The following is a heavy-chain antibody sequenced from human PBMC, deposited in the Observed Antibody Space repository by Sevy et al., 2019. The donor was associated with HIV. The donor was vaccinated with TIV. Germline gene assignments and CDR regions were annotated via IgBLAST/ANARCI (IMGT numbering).Heavy chain of an antibody. CDR1: GFTFSSYG. V-gene: IGHV3-30*18. Sequence: GESLKISCAASGFTFSSYGMHWVRQAPGKGLEWVAVISYDGSNKYYADSVKGRFTISRDNSKNTLYLQMNSLRAEDTAVYYCAKFTSRGAFDYWGQGTLVTVSS. D-gene: IGHD1-26*01. CDR3: AKFTSRGAFDY. CDR2: ISYDGSNK. J-gene: IGHJ4*02.